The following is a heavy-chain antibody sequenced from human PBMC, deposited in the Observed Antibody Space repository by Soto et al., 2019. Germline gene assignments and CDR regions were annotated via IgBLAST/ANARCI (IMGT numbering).Heavy chain of an antibody. CDR2: ISWNSGTI. D-gene: IGHD2-8*02. Sequence: EVQVVESGGGLVQPGRSLRLSCAASGFSFDAYAMHWVRQAPGTGMEWVSGISWNSGTIGYADSVKGRFTISRDNAKNALYLQMNSLRAEDTALYYCAKSTGGTANGMGVWGQGTTVTVSS. CDR3: AKSTGGTANGMGV. CDR1: GFSFDAYA. J-gene: IGHJ6*02. V-gene: IGHV3-9*01.